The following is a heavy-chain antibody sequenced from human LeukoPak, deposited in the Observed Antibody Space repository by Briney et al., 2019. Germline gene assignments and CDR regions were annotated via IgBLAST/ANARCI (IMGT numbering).Heavy chain of an antibody. Sequence: GGSLRLSCAASGFTFSSYWMTWVRQAPGKGLEWVANIKQDGSEKYYVDSVKGRLTISRDSAKNSLYLQMNSLRAEDTAVYYCARISSSYYYFDYWGQGTLVTVSS. CDR1: GFTFSSYW. D-gene: IGHD6-13*01. J-gene: IGHJ4*02. V-gene: IGHV3-7*01. CDR2: IKQDGSEK. CDR3: ARISSSYYYFDY.